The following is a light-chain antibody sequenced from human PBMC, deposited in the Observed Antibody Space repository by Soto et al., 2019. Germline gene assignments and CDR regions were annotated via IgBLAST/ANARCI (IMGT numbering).Light chain of an antibody. J-gene: IGKJ3*01. CDR3: QQYGSSRFT. CDR2: GAS. Sequence: EIVLTQSPGTLSLSPGERATLSCRASQSITNSYLAWYQQKPGQAPRLLVYGASSRATGIPDRFSGSGSVTDFDLTISSLDPEDFAVYYCQQYGSSRFTFGPGTKVDVK. CDR1: QSITNSY. V-gene: IGKV3-20*01.